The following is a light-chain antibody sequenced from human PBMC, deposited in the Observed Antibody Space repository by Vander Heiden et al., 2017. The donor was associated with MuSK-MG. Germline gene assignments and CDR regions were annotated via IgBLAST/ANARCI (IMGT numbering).Light chain of an antibody. J-gene: IGLJ2*01. V-gene: IGLV3-21*04. CDR2: YDS. CDR3: QVWDSSSDHVI. CDR1: TIGNKN. Sequence: SYVLTQPPSVSVAPGKTARITCGGNTIGNKNVHWYQQKSGQAPVLVIFYDSDRPSGIPERFSGSNSGNTATLTISRVEAGDEADYYCQVWDSSSDHVIFGGGTKLTVL.